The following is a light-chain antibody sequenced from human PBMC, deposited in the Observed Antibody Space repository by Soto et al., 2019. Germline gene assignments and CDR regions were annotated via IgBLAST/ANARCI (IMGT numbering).Light chain of an antibody. Sequence: DIVMTQSPLSLPVTPGEPASISCRSSQSLLHSNGYNYLDWYVQKPGQSPQLLIYLGSNRASGVPDRFSGSGSDTDFTLKISRVEAEDVGVYYCMQALQTPRTFGQGTKVEIQ. CDR1: QSLLHSNGYNY. CDR2: LGS. CDR3: MQALQTPRT. V-gene: IGKV2-28*01. J-gene: IGKJ1*01.